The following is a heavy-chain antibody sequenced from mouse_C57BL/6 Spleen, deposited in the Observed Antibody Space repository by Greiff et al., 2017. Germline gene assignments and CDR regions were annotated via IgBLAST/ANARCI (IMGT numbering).Heavy chain of an antibody. D-gene: IGHD4-1*01. Sequence: EVHLVESGPELVKPGHSVKISCKASGYSFTDYNMNWVKQSNGNSLEWIGVINPNYGTTSNNQKFKCKATLTVDQSSSTAYMQLNSLTSEDSAVYYCARSGGLTGPFDYWGQGTTLTVSS. J-gene: IGHJ2*01. CDR2: INPNYGTT. V-gene: IGHV1-39*01. CDR3: ARSGGLTGPFDY. CDR1: GYSFTDYN.